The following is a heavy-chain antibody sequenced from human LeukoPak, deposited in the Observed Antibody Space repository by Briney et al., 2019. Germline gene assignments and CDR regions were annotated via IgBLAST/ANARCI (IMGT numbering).Heavy chain of an antibody. CDR1: GFTFSGSA. CDR3: TRLSLAPSGWYYFDY. D-gene: IGHD6-13*01. J-gene: IGHJ4*02. V-gene: IGHV3-73*01. CDR2: IRSKANSYAT. Sequence: QSGGSLRLSCAASGFTFSGSAMHWVRQASGKGLEWVGRIRSKANSYATAYAASVKGRFTISRDDSKNTAYLQMNSLKTEDTAVYYCTRLSLAPSGWYYFDYWGQGTLVTVPS.